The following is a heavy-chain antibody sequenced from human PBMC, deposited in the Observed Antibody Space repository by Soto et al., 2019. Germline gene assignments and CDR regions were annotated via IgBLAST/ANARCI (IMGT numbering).Heavy chain of an antibody. CDR2: IYTSGST. Sequence: SETLSLTCTVSGGSISSYYWSCIRQPAGKGLEWIGRIYTSGSTNYNPSLKSRVTMSVDTSKNQFSLKLSSVTAAGTAVYYCASIEGLTYDSSGYYSGWGQGTLVTVSS. V-gene: IGHV4-4*07. CDR1: GGSISSYY. J-gene: IGHJ4*02. CDR3: ASIEGLTYDSSGYYSG. D-gene: IGHD3-22*01.